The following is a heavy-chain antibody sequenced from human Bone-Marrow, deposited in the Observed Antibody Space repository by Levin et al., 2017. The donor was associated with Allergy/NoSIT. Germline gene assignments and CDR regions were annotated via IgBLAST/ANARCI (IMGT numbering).Heavy chain of an antibody. CDR1: GFTFTKAW. Sequence: GGSLRLSCAASGFTFTKAWMSWVRQAPGKGLEWVGRIKSKGDGGTTDYAAPVKGRFSISRDDSKNTLYLQMSSLRTEDTAMYYCTTDMAVAALPLFAYWGQGTLVTVSS. CDR3: TTDMAVAALPLFAY. D-gene: IGHD6-19*01. J-gene: IGHJ4*02. CDR2: IKSKGDGGTT. V-gene: IGHV3-15*01.